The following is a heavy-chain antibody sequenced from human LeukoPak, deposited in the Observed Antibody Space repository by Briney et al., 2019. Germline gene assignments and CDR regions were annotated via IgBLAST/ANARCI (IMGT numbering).Heavy chain of an antibody. CDR2: IIPIRGIA. Sequence: GASVKVSCKASGGTFSSYAISWVRQAPGQGLELMGRIIPIRGIANYAQKFQGRGTITADKATSTAYMELSSLRSEDTAVYYCARDYDSSGYYRNWFDPWGQGTLVTVSS. CDR1: GGTFSSYA. CDR3: ARDYDSSGYYRNWFDP. D-gene: IGHD3-22*01. V-gene: IGHV1-69*04. J-gene: IGHJ5*02.